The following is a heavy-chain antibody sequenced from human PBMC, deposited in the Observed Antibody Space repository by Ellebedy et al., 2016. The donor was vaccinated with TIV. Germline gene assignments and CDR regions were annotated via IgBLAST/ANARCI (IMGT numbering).Heavy chain of an antibody. D-gene: IGHD3-9*01. CDR2: ISYDGNNK. J-gene: IGHJ6*02. CDR1: GFILGSFG. Sequence: GGSLRLSCAASGFILGSFGMHWVRQAPGKGLEWLAFISYDGNNKYIADSVKGRLTISRDNSMNALYLQMDSLRAEDTAVYYCAKEGYDIMTGEQFHGMDVWGQGITVTVSS. CDR3: AKEGYDIMTGEQFHGMDV. V-gene: IGHV3-30*18.